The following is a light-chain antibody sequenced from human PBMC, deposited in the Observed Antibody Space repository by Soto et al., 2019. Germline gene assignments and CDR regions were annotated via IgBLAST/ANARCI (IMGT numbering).Light chain of an antibody. J-gene: IGKJ1*01. CDR1: QSVSSD. CDR2: GAS. Sequence: EIGITQPPTALSASPRERATLSCRASQSVSSDLAWYHQKPGQAPRLLIYGASTRATGIPDRFSGSGSGTDFTLTSSRLEPEDVAVYYCQQYGSSGTFGQGTK. V-gene: IGKV3-20*01. CDR3: QQYGSSGT.